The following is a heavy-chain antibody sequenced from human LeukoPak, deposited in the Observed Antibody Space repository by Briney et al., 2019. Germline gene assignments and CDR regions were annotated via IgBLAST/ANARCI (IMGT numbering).Heavy chain of an antibody. D-gene: IGHD3-22*01. CDR2: IYYSGST. CDR1: GGSISSYY. J-gene: IGHJ5*02. CDR3: ARATQNYYDSSGLFDP. V-gene: IGHV4-59*12. Sequence: SETLSLTCTVSGGSISSYYWSWIRQPPGKGLEWIGYIYYSGSTNYNPSLKSRVTISVDTSKNQFSLKLSSVTAADTAVYYCARATQNYYDSSGLFDPWGQGTLVTVSS.